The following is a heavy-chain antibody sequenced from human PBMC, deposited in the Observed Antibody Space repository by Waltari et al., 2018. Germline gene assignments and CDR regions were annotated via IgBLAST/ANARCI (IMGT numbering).Heavy chain of an antibody. D-gene: IGHD1-1*01. J-gene: IGHJ6*03. Sequence: QVQLVQSGAEVVSRGASVRVSGKASGYRLSSQSIHGVRQAPGQSLEWMAWLNPVNGDTKYSQKFQGRVSVTRDTSARTVYMDLSSLTSEDTATYYCARGATTKFYYYYYYMDVWGQGTSVTVSS. CDR1: GYRLSSQS. V-gene: IGHV1-3*01. CDR2: LNPVNGDT. CDR3: ARGATTKFYYYYYYMDV.